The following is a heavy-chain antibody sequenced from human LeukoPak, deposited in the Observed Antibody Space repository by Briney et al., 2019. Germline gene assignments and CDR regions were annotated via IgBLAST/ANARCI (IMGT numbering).Heavy chain of an antibody. J-gene: IGHJ6*02. Sequence: SETLSLTCAVYGGSFSGYYWSWIRQPPGKGLEWIGEINHSGSTNYNPSLKSRVTISVDTSKNQVSLKLSSVTPAHPAVYYCARALRKEKRTYASGSYYYYYYGMDVWGQGTTVTVSS. D-gene: IGHD3-10*01. CDR1: GGSFSGYY. V-gene: IGHV4-34*01. CDR3: ARALRKEKRTYASGSYYYYYYGMDV. CDR2: INHSGST.